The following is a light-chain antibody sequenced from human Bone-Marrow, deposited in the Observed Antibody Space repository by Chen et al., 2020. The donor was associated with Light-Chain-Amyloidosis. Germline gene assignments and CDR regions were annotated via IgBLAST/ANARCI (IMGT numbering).Light chain of an antibody. CDR2: SDN. J-gene: IGLJ2*01. CDR3: AAWDDSLNGVV. CDR1: TSNIGTYT. V-gene: IGLV1-44*01. Sequence: QSVLTHPPSTSGTPGQRVHIPCSGSTSNIGTYTVNWYRQVPGTAPRLLIQSDNQRPSGVPDRFSGSKSGTSASLAISWLQSEDEADYYCAAWDDSLNGVVFGGGTKLTVL.